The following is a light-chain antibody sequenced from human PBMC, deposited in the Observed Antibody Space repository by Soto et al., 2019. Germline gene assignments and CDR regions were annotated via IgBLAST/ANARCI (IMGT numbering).Light chain of an antibody. Sequence: EIVLTQSPGTLSLSPGERATLSCRASQSVSSSYLAWYQQKPGQAPRLLIYRTSNRATVIPDRFSGSGSGKDFTLTISRLEPEDFAVYWCQQYDSSPWTFGQGTKVEIK. J-gene: IGKJ1*01. V-gene: IGKV3-20*01. CDR3: QQYDSSPWT. CDR1: QSVSSSY. CDR2: RTS.